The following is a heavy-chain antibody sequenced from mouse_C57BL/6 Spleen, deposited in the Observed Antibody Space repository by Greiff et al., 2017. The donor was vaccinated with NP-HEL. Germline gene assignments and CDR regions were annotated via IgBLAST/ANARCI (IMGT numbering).Heavy chain of an antibody. CDR2: IDPSDSYT. CDR1: GYTFTSYW. D-gene: IGHD3-3*01. Sequence: QVQLQQPGAELVMPGASVKLSCKASGYTFTSYWMHWVKQRPGQGLEWIGEIDPSDSYTNYNQKFKSKSTLTVDKSSSTAYMKLSSLTSEDSAVFYCARGTPLYYFAYWGQGTPLTVSS. CDR3: ARGTPLYYFAY. V-gene: IGHV1-69*01. J-gene: IGHJ2*01.